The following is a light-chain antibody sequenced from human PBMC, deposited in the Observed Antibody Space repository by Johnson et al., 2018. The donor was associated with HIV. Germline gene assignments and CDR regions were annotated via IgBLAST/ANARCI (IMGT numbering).Light chain of an antibody. CDR2: ENN. CDR1: SSNIGNNF. J-gene: IGLJ1*01. CDR3: GTWDSSLSAGVNV. V-gene: IGLV1-51*02. Sequence: QSVLTQPPSVSAAPGQKVTISCSGSSSNIGNNFVSWYQQLPGTAPKLLIYENNKRPSGIPARFPGSKSGTSATLGITGLQTGDEADYYCGTWDSSLSAGVNVFGTGTKVTVL.